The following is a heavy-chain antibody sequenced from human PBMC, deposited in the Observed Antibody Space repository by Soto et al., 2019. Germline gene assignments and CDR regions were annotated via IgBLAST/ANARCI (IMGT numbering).Heavy chain of an antibody. CDR2: INAGNGNT. V-gene: IGHV1-3*01. D-gene: IGHD5-18*01. CDR1: GYTFTSYA. J-gene: IGHJ4*02. Sequence: ASGKVSCKASGYTFTSYAMHWVRQAPGQRLEWMGWINAGNGNTKYSQKFQGRVTITRDTSASTAYMELSSLRSEDTAVYYCARGLNGYLHYFDYWGQGTLVTVSS. CDR3: ARGLNGYLHYFDY.